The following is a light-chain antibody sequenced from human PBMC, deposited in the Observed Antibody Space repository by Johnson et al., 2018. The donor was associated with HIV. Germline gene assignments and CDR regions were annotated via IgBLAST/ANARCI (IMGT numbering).Light chain of an antibody. CDR2: DNN. J-gene: IGLJ1*01. CDR1: SSNIGNNY. Sequence: QLVLTQPPSVSAAPGQKVTISCYGSSSNIGNNYVSWYQQLPGTAPKLLIYDNNKRPSGIPDRFSGSKSGTSATLGITGLQTGDEADYYCGTWDSSLSYNYVFGTGTKVTVL. CDR3: GTWDSSLSYNYV. V-gene: IGLV1-51*01.